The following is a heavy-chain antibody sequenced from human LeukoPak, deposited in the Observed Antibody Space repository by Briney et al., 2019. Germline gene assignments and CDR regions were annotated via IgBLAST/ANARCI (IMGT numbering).Heavy chain of an antibody. D-gene: IGHD1-14*01. J-gene: IGHJ4*02. CDR3: AKDSSAEPEYFDY. CDR1: GFTFSSYA. Sequence: GGSLRLSCAASGFTFSSYAMSWVRQAPGKGLEWVSAISGSGGSTCYADSVKGRFTISRDNSKNTLYLQMNSLRAEDTAVYYCAKDSSAEPEYFDYWGQGTLVTVSS. V-gene: IGHV3-23*01. CDR2: ISGSGGST.